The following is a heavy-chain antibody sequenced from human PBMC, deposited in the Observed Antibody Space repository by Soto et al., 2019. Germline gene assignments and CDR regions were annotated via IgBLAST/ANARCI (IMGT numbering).Heavy chain of an antibody. CDR1: GDSVSSNSGA. D-gene: IGHD1-26*01. J-gene: IGHJ6*03. CDR3: AREFKYTGRYYYYMDV. Sequence: SQTLSLTCAISGDSVSSNSGAWNWIRQSPSRGLEWLGRTYYRAKWYNDYAVSVKSRITINPDTSKNQFSLQLNSVTPEDTAVYYCAREFKYTGRYYYYMDVWGKGTTVTVSS. V-gene: IGHV6-1*01. CDR2: TYYRAKWYN.